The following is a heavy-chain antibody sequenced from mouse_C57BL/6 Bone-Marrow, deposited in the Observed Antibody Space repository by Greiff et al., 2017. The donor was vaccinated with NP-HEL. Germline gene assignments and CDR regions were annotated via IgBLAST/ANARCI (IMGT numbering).Heavy chain of an antibody. CDR1: GYSFTDYN. J-gene: IGHJ4*01. V-gene: IGHV1-39*01. CDR3: ARWDYGSRRGDYAMDY. D-gene: IGHD1-1*01. CDR2: INPNYGTT. Sequence: VHVKQSGPELVKPGASVKISCKASGYSFTDYNMNWVKQSNGKSLEWIGVINPNYGTTSYNQKFKGKATLTVDQSSSTAYMQLNSLTSEDSAVYYCARWDYGSRRGDYAMDYWGQGTSVTVSS.